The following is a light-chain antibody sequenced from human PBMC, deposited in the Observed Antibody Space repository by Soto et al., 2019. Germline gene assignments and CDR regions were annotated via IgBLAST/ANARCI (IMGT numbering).Light chain of an antibody. CDR2: AAS. J-gene: IGKJ4*01. CDR3: QQLASYPIN. V-gene: IGKV1-9*01. Sequence: IQLTQSPSSLSASGGGRVTSACRASQGISSHLAWYQQKPGKAPKLLIYAASTLQSGVPSRFSGSGSGTDFTLTISSLQPEDFATYCCQQLASYPINLGGGTRWIS. CDR1: QGISSH.